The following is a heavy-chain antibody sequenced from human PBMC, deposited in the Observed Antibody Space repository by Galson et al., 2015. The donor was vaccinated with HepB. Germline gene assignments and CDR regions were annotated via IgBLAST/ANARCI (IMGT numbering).Heavy chain of an antibody. CDR1: GGSFSGYY. V-gene: IGHV4-34*01. CDR2: INHSGST. D-gene: IGHD1-26*01. Sequence: LSLTCAVYGGSFSGYYWSRIRQPPGKGLEWIGEINHSGSTNYNPSLKSRVTISVDTSKNQFSLKLSSVTAADTAVYYCARDLAPTLVGATEEYYYYGMDVWGQGTMVTVSS. CDR3: ARDLAPTLVGATEEYYYYGMDV. J-gene: IGHJ6*02.